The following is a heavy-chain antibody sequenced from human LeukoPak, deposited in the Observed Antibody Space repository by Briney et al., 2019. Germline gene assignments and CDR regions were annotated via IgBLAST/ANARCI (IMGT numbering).Heavy chain of an antibody. V-gene: IGHV3-64*01. CDR1: GFTFSSYA. CDR3: ARGVGAFSNWFDP. CDR2: ISSNGGST. D-gene: IGHD1-26*01. Sequence: GGSLRLSCAASGFTFSSYAMHWVRQAPGKGLEYVSAISSNGGSTYYANSVKGRFTISRDNSKNTLYLQMGSPRAEDMAVYYCARGVGAFSNWFDPWGQGTLVTVSS. J-gene: IGHJ5*02.